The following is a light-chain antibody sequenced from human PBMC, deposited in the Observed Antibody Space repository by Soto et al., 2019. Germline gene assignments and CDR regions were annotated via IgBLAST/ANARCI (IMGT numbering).Light chain of an antibody. Sequence: DIQMTQSPSSLSASVGDRVTITCRASQGISNYLAWYQQKPGKVHKLLIYAASTLQSGVPSRFSSSGSGTDFTLTISSLQPEDVATYYCQKYNSAPRTFVQGTKVEIK. J-gene: IGKJ1*01. CDR2: AAS. V-gene: IGKV1-27*01. CDR1: QGISNY. CDR3: QKYNSAPRT.